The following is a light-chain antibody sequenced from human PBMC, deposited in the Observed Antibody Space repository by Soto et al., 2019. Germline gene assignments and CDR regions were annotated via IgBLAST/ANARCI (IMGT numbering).Light chain of an antibody. V-gene: IGLV1-40*01. Sequence: QSVRTEPPSVSVAPGQRVSISCTGSTSNIGAPYDVHWYQHLPGTAPKLLIYGDNNRPSGVPDRFSGSKSGTSASLAIIRLQAEDEGDYYCQSYDLSLRNYVFGSGTKVTVL. CDR3: QSYDLSLRNYV. J-gene: IGLJ1*01. CDR1: TSNIGAPYD. CDR2: GDN.